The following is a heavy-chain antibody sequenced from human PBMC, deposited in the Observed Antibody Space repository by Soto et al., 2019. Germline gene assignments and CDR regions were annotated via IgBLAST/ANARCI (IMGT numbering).Heavy chain of an antibody. CDR1: GLPFSNYA. V-gene: IGHV3-23*01. J-gene: IGHJ6*02. CDR2: MTASGTTT. Sequence: GGSLRLSCAASGLPFSNYAMSWVRQAPGKGLEWVSAMTASGTTTQYADSVKGRFTISRDNSKSTLYLQMNSLRAEDTAIYYCAKTPYDYYYYYAMDVWGQGTTVTVS. CDR3: AKTPYDYYYYYAMDV.